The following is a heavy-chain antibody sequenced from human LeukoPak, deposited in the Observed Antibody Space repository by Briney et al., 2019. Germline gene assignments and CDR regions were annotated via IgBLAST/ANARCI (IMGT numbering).Heavy chain of an antibody. D-gene: IGHD2-15*01. J-gene: IGHJ4*02. CDR2: ISGSGGST. CDR1: GLTFSSYA. V-gene: IGHV3-23*01. Sequence: PGGSLRLSCPASGLTFSSYALSGVRQAPGKGLEGVSAISGSGGSTYYADSVKGRFTISRDNSKNTLYLQMNSLRAEDTAVYYCAKDFDSTLVVDNDCWGQGTLVTVSS. CDR3: AKDFDSTLVVDNDC.